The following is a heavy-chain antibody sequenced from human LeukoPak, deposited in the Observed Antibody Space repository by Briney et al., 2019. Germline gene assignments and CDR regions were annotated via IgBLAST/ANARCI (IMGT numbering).Heavy chain of an antibody. CDR2: INHSGST. D-gene: IGHD2-2*01. Sequence: SETLSLTCAVYGGSFSGYYWSWIRQPPGKGLEWIGEINHSGSTNYNPSLKSRVTISVDTSKNQFSLKLSSVTAADTAVYYCARAVPRYCSSTSCLPPYWGQGTLVTVSS. CDR3: ARAVPRYCSSTSCLPPY. V-gene: IGHV4-34*01. CDR1: GGSFSGYY. J-gene: IGHJ4*02.